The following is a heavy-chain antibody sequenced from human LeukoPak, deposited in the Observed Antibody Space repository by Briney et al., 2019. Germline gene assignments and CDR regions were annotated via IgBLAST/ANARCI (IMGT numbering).Heavy chain of an antibody. CDR3: ARDSQWIQPWLDYFDY. D-gene: IGHD5-18*01. V-gene: IGHV1-18*01. Sequence: ASVKVSCKASGYTFTSYGISWVRQAPGQGLEWMGWISAYNGNTNYAQKLQGRVTMTTDTSTSTAYMELRSLRSDDTAVYYCARDSQWIQPWLDYFDYWGQGTLVTVSS. CDR2: ISAYNGNT. CDR1: GYTFTSYG. J-gene: IGHJ4*02.